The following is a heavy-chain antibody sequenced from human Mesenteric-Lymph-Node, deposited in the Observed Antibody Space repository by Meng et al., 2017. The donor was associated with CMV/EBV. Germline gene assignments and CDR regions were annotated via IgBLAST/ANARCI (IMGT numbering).Heavy chain of an antibody. CDR1: GFTFSSYS. Sequence: GGSLRLSCAASGFTFSSYSMTWVRQSPGKGLEWVAIISGGGGTTFYADSVKGRFTISRDNFKNILYLQTSSLRAEDTAVYYCAKKERIEIGGEYFDYWGQGTLVTVSS. CDR2: ISGGGGTT. D-gene: IGHD2-15*01. CDR3: AKKERIEIGGEYFDY. J-gene: IGHJ4*02. V-gene: IGHV3-23*01.